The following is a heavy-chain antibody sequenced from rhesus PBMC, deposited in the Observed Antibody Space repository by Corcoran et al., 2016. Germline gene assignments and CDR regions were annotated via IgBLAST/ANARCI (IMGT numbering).Heavy chain of an antibody. CDR1: AGSISSNY. J-gene: IGHJ6*01. CDR3: AREPYSSWSYCFDS. Sequence: QVQLQEAGPGLVKPSETLSLTCAVAAGSISSNYWSWIPPPPGKGLGWIGRIDGSSGSTSNNPALTSRVTISSDTSKNQFSLKLSSVTAADTAVYYCAREPYSSWSYCFDSWGQGVVVTVSS. D-gene: IGHD6-13*01. V-gene: IGHV4-147*01. CDR2: IDGSSGST.